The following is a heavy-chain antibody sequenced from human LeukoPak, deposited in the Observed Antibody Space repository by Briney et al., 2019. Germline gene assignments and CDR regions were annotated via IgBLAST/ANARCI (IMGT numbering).Heavy chain of an antibody. CDR3: AKDQHIVVVIAIRGYYFDY. CDR1: GFTFSNHA. CDR2: ISGSGGST. J-gene: IGHJ4*02. D-gene: IGHD2-21*01. V-gene: IGHV3-23*01. Sequence: GGSLRLSCAASGFTFSNHAMSWVRQAPGKGLEWASAISGSGGSTYYADSVKGRFTISRDNSKNTLYLQMNSLRAEDTAVYYCAKDQHIVVVIAIRGYYFDYWGQGTLVTVSS.